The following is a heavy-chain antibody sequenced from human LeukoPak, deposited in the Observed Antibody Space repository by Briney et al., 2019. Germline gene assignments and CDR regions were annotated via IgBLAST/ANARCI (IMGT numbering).Heavy chain of an antibody. CDR2: IYYSGST. V-gene: IGHV4-39*01. CDR3: ARLHSGRNLDY. D-gene: IGHD3-10*01. CDR1: GGSISSSSYY. Sequence: SETLSLTCTVSGGSISSSSYYWGWIRQPPGKGLEWIGSIYYSGSTYYNPSLKSRVTISVDTSKNQFSLKLSSVTAADTAVYYCARLHSGRNLDYWGQGTLVTVSS. J-gene: IGHJ4*02.